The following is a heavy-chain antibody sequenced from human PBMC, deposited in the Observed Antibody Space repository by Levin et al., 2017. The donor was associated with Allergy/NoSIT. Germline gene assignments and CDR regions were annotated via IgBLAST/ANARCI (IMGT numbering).Heavy chain of an antibody. CDR1: GFTFDNYA. Sequence: SLKISCAASGFTFDNYAMHWVRQAPGKGLEWVSGISWNSGTIGYADSVKGRFTISRDNAEKSLYLQMNGLRPEDTALYYCAKGITLVILDAFDIWGQGTMVTVSS. J-gene: IGHJ3*02. D-gene: IGHD3-10*01. CDR2: ISWNSGTI. V-gene: IGHV3-9*01. CDR3: AKGITLVILDAFDI.